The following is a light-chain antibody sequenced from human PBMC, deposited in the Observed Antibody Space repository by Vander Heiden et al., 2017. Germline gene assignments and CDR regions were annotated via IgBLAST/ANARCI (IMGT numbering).Light chain of an antibody. CDR3: SSYTSSSTLDYV. Sequence: QSALTQPASVSVSPGQSITISCTGTSSDVGGYNYVSWYQQHPGQAPKLMIYEVSNRPSGVFNRFSGSKSGNTASLTISGLQAEDEADYYCSSYTSSSTLDYVFGTGTKVTVL. J-gene: IGLJ1*01. CDR1: SSDVGGYNY. CDR2: EVS. V-gene: IGLV2-14*01.